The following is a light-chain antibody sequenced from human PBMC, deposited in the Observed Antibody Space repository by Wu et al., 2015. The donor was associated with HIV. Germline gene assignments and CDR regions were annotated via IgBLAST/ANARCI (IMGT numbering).Light chain of an antibody. V-gene: IGKV3-15*01. CDR1: QSVSNN. Sequence: VLTQSPGTLSLSPGERATLSCRASQSVSNNLAWYQQIPGQPPRLLIYGASTRATGVPARFSGSGSGTEFTLTISSLQSEDFATYFCLQYNTHSPLFTFGPGTKVDIK. CDR2: GAS. J-gene: IGKJ3*01. CDR3: LQYNTHSPLFT.